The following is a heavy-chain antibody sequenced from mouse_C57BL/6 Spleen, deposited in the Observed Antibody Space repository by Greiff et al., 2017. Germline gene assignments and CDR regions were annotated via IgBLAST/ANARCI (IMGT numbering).Heavy chain of an antibody. Sequence: VQLQQSGAELARPGASVKLSCKASGYTFTSYGISWVKQRPGQGLEWIGEIYPRSGNTYYNEKFKGKATLTADKSSSTAYMELRSLTSEDSAVYFCARRIYYDYEGVAYWGQGTLVTVSA. J-gene: IGHJ3*01. V-gene: IGHV1-81*01. CDR3: ARRIYYDYEGVAY. D-gene: IGHD2-4*01. CDR1: GYTFTSYG. CDR2: IYPRSGNT.